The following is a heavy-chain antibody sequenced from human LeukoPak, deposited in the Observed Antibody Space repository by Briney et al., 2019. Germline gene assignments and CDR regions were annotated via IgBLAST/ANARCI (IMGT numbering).Heavy chain of an antibody. D-gene: IGHD6-6*01. CDR3: AKDSTRGSSWDFDY. V-gene: IGHV1-8*03. CDR2: INPNSGIT. J-gene: IGHJ4*02. Sequence: AASVKVSCKASGYTFTSYDINWVRQATGQGLVWMGWINPNSGITVYAQKFQGRVTITRNPSISTAYMELSSLRAEDTALYYCAKDSTRGSSWDFDYWGQGTLVTVSS. CDR1: GYTFTSYD.